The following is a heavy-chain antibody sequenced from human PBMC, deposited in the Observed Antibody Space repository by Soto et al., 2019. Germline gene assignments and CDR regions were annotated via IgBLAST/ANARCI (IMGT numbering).Heavy chain of an antibody. D-gene: IGHD3-22*01. Sequence: GGSLRLSCAASGFTFSGYAMTWVRQAPGKGLEWVSGLSGSGGSTYYADSVRGRFTISRDNSKNTLYLEMNSLRAEDTAEYYCAKDRGDTSGYFSGYSDYWGQGTLVTVSS. J-gene: IGHJ4*02. CDR1: GFTFSGYA. CDR2: LSGSGGST. V-gene: IGHV3-23*01. CDR3: AKDRGDTSGYFSGYSDY.